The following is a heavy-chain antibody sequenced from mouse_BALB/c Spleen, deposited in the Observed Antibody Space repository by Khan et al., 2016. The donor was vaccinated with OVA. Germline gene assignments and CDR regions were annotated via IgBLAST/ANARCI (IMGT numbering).Heavy chain of an antibody. CDR1: GYTFTDYY. CDR2: IYPGSGNT. V-gene: IGHV1-77*01. Sequence: QVQLQQSGAELVRPGASVKLSCKASGYTFTDYYIHWVKQRPGQGLEWIGQIYPGSGNTNYNPKFKGKATLTADTSSSTVYMQLSRLTSEDSAVXFCARVDTTTLDCWGQGTTLTLSS. D-gene: IGHD2-2*01. CDR3: ARVDTTTLDC. J-gene: IGHJ2*01.